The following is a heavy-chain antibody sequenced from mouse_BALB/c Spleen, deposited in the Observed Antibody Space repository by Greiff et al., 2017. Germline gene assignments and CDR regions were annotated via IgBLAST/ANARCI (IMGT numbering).Heavy chain of an antibody. CDR3: AYYYGSSPFAY. CDR2: INPSTGYT. CDR1: GYTFTSYW. D-gene: IGHD1-1*01. V-gene: IGHV1-7*01. J-gene: IGHJ3*01. Sequence: QVQLQQSGAELAKPGASVKMSCKASGYTFTSYWMHWVKQRPGQGLEWIGYINPSTGYTEYNQKFKDKATLTADKSSSTAYMQLSSLTSEDSAVYYCAYYYGSSPFAYWGQGTLVTVSA.